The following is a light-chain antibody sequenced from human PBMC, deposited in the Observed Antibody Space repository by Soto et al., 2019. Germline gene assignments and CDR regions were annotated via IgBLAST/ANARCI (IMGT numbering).Light chain of an antibody. CDR1: QSISSW. Sequence: DIQMTQSRATLSASVGDRVTITCRASQSISSWLAWFQQKPGKAPNLLIFDASTLESGVPSRFSGSGSGTEFTLTINSLQPDDFATYYCQQYNSHWTFGQGTKVEIK. J-gene: IGKJ1*01. V-gene: IGKV1-5*01. CDR2: DAS. CDR3: QQYNSHWT.